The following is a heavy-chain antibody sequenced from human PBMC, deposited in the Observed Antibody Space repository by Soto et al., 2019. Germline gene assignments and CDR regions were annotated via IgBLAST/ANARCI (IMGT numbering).Heavy chain of an antibody. CDR2: IIPIFGTA. V-gene: IGHV1-69*13. Sequence: ASVKVSCKASGGTFSSYAISWVRQAPGQGLEWMGGIIPIFGTANYAQKFQGRVTITADESTSTAYMELSSLRSEDTAVYYCARDPPTDGYVDFDYWGQGTLVTVSS. J-gene: IGHJ4*02. CDR1: GGTFSSYA. CDR3: ARDPPTDGYVDFDY. D-gene: IGHD5-12*01.